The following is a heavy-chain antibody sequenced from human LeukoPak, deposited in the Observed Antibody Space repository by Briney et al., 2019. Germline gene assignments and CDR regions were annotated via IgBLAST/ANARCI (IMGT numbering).Heavy chain of an antibody. CDR3: ARDGEGVLRYFDWLLPPYYYYYGMDV. J-gene: IGHJ6*02. CDR1: GFTFSDYA. CDR2: ISASGGST. Sequence: PGGSLRLSCAASGFTFSDYAMNWVRQAPGKGLEWVSAISASGGSTYYPDSVKGRFTISRDNAKNSLYLQMNSLRAEDTAVYYCARDGEGVLRYFDWLLPPYYYYYGMDVWGQGTTVTVSS. D-gene: IGHD3-9*01. V-gene: IGHV3-23*01.